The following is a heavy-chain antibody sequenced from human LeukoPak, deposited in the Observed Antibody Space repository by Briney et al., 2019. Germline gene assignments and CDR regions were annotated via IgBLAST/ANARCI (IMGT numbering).Heavy chain of an antibody. CDR1: GYTFTGYY. D-gene: IGHD1-26*01. V-gene: IGHV1-2*02. CDR2: INPNSGGT. J-gene: IGHJ3*02. Sequence: ASVKVSCKASGYTFTGYYMHWVRQAPGQGLEWMGWINPNSGGTTYAQKFQGRVTMTRDTSISTAYMELSRLRSDDTAVYYCASYSGSFDAFDIWGQGTMVTVSS. CDR3: ASYSGSFDAFDI.